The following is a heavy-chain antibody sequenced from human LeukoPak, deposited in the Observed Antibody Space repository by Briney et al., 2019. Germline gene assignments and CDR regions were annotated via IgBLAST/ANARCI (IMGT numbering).Heavy chain of an antibody. CDR1: GGSISSYY. J-gene: IGHJ5*02. CDR2: IYYSGST. CDR3: ARLHPGIAAAGISS. D-gene: IGHD6-13*01. V-gene: IGHV4-59*12. Sequence: SETLSLTCTVSGGSISSYYWSWIRQPPGKGLEWIGYIYYSGSTNYNPSLKSRVTISVDTSKNQFSLKLSSVTAADTAVYYCARLHPGIAAAGISSWGQGTLVTVSS.